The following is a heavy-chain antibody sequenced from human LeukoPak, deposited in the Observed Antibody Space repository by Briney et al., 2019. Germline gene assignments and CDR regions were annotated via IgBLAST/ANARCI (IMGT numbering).Heavy chain of an antibody. V-gene: IGHV3-21*01. J-gene: IGHJ4*02. CDR1: GFTFSSYS. D-gene: IGHD4-17*01. Sequence: KPGGSLRLSCAASGFTFSSYSMNWVRQAPGKGLEWVSSISSSSSHIYYADSVKGRFTISRDSSKNTMYLQMNSLRAEDTAVYYCAREHTTVTSLLDYWGQGTLVTVSS. CDR3: AREHTTVTSLLDY. CDR2: ISSSSSHI.